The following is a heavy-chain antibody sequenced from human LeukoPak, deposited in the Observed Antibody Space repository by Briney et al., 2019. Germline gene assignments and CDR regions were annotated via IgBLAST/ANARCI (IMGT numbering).Heavy chain of an antibody. CDR2: IIPIFGTA. J-gene: IGHJ4*02. V-gene: IGHV1-69*05. D-gene: IGHD1-1*01. CDR3: ARGRRDGTTYYFDY. Sequence: SVKVSCKASGGTFSSYAISWVRQAPGQGLEWMGGIIPIFGTANYAQKFQGRVTITTDESTSTAYMELSSLRSEDAAVYYCARGRRDGTTYYFDYWGQGTLVTVSS. CDR1: GGTFSSYA.